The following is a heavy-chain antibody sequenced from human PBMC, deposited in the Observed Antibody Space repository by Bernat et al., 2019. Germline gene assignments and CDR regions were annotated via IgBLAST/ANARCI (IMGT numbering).Heavy chain of an antibody. CDR3: AKSRLGEISCDF. CDR1: GFTFSSYA. CDR2: ISGSTT. V-gene: IGHV3-23*04. J-gene: IGHJ4*02. D-gene: IGHD3-10*01. Sequence: EVQLVESGGGLVQPGESLKLSCAASGFTFSSYAMSWVRQAPGKGLEWISVISGSTTYYGESVKGRFTISRDNSKNTLYLQMNSLRAEDTAIYYCAKSRLGEISCDFWGQGTLVTVSS.